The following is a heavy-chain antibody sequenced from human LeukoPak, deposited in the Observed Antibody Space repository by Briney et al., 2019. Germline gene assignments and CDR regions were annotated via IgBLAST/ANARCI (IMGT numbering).Heavy chain of an antibody. D-gene: IGHD6-19*01. CDR1: GFTVSGNY. CDR3: ARVSYSSGSNYYYYYMDV. V-gene: IGHV3-66*01. J-gene: IGHJ6*03. CDR2: IYSGGST. Sequence: GGSLRLSCAASGFTVSGNYMSWVRQAPGKGLEWVSVIYSGGSTYYADSVKGRFTISRDNSKNTLYLQMNSLRAEDTAVYYCARVSYSSGSNYYYYYMDVWGKGTTVTISS.